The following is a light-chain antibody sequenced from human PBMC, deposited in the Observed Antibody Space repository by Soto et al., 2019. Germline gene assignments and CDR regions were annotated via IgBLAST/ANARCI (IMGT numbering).Light chain of an antibody. CDR3: QQSYSTPPYT. V-gene: IGKV1-39*01. Sequence: DLQMTQSPSSLSAAVGDRVTITCRASQSIARFLNWYQQKPGEVPKLLIFGASYLRSGVPSRFSGSGSGTHFALTITSLQPEDFATYFCQQSYSTPPYTFGQGTRLEIK. CDR1: QSIARF. J-gene: IGKJ2*01. CDR2: GAS.